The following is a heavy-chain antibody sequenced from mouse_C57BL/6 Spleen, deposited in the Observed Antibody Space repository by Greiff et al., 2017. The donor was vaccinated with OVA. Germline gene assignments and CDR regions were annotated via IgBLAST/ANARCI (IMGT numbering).Heavy chain of an antibody. CDR1: GFTFSDYY. CDR2: INYDGSST. Sequence: EVKLMESEGGLVQPGSSMKLSCTASGFTFSDYYMAWVRQVPEKGLEWVANINYDGSSTYYLDSLKSRFIISRDNAKNILYLQMSSLKSEDTATYYCARDHGAMDYWGQGTSVTVSS. V-gene: IGHV5-16*01. J-gene: IGHJ4*01. CDR3: ARDHGAMDY.